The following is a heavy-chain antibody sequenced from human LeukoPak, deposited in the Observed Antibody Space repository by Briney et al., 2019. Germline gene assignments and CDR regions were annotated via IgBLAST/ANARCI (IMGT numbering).Heavy chain of an antibody. Sequence: PGGSLRLSCAASGLTFSSYAMSWVRQAPGKGLEWVAAISGSGGSTYYADSVKGRFTIAGANSKNTLYPQMNRLSAEDTAVYYCAKSLGGAIVVVPAADHWGQGTLVTVSS. V-gene: IGHV3-23*01. CDR2: ISGSGGST. CDR3: AKSLGGAIVVVPAADH. CDR1: GLTFSSYA. D-gene: IGHD2-2*01. J-gene: IGHJ5*02.